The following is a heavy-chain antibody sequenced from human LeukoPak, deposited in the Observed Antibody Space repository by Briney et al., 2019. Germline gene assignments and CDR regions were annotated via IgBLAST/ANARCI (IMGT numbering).Heavy chain of an antibody. CDR2: IKPDGSEK. J-gene: IGHJ4*01. V-gene: IGHV3-7*01. Sequence: PGGSLRLSCVVSGFTFSSYWMNWVRQAPGKGLEWVANIKPDGSEKFYVDSVKGRFTVSRDNAKNSLYLQMNSLRPEDTSVYYCAEDQKLQPFHYWGHGTLVTVSS. CDR1: GFTFSSYW. D-gene: IGHD2-15*01. CDR3: AEDQKLQPFHY.